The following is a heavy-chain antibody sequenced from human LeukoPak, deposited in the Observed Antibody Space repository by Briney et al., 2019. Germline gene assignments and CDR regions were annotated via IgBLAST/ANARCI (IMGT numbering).Heavy chain of an antibody. D-gene: IGHD1-26*01. CDR1: GGSISSSSYY. CDR2: IYYSGST. CDR3: ASHNGRGSYRGYFDY. V-gene: IGHV4-39*07. J-gene: IGHJ4*02. Sequence: PSETLSLTCTVSGGSISSSSYYWGWIRQPPGKGLEWIGSIYYSGSTYYNPTLKSRVTISVDTSKNQFSLKLSSVTAADTAVYYCASHNGRGSYRGYFDYWGQGTLVTVSS.